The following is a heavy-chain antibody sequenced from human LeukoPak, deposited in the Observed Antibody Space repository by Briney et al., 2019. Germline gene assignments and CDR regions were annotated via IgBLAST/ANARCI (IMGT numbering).Heavy chain of an antibody. CDR3: TRDIVLPTAYWYFDL. CDR2: IYSSGTT. V-gene: IGHV4-4*07. J-gene: IGHJ2*01. CDR1: GGFISSYY. D-gene: IGHD2-2*01. Sequence: PSETLSLTCSVSGGFISSYYWSWIRPPAGKGLEWIGRIYSSGTTNYSPSLKSRVTMSVDTSKNQFSLRLSSVTAADTAVYFCTRDIVLPTAYWYFDLWGRGTLVTVSS.